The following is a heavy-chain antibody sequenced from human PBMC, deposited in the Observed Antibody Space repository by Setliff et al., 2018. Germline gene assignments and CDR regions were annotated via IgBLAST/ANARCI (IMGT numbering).Heavy chain of an antibody. D-gene: IGHD3-3*01. CDR3: ARLSGFLYIDV. V-gene: IGHV4-61*09. CDR1: GGSISNTYYY. Sequence: TSETLSLTCTVSGGSISNTYYYWSWIRQPAGKGLEWIGHIYTSWSTNYNPSLKSRVTISVDTSKNQFSLKLSSVTAADTAVYYCARLSGFLYIDVWGKGTTVTVS. CDR2: IYTSWST. J-gene: IGHJ6*03.